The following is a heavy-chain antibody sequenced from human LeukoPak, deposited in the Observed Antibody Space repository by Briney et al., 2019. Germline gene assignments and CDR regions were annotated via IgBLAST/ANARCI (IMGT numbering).Heavy chain of an antibody. CDR3: AREGRSIFGVANKPSDY. CDR1: GGSISSYY. V-gene: IGHV4-4*07. Sequence: PSETLSLTCTVSGGSISSYYWSWIRQPAGKGLEWIGRIYTSGSTNYNPSLKSRVTMSVDTSKNQFSLKLSSVTAADTAVYYCAREGRSIFGVANKPSDYWGQGTLVTVSS. J-gene: IGHJ4*02. CDR2: IYTSGST. D-gene: IGHD3-3*01.